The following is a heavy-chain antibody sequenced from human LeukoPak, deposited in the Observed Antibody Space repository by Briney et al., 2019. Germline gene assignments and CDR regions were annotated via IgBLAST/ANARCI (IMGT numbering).Heavy chain of an antibody. J-gene: IGHJ5*02. D-gene: IGHD3-10*01. CDR1: GGSISSSSYY. CDR3: ARLIGFGELFSTNWFDP. V-gene: IGHV4-39*01. CDR2: IYYSGST. Sequence: SETLSLTCTVSGGSISSSSYYWGWIRQPPGKGLEWIGSIYYSGSTYYNPSLKSRVTISVDTSKNQFSLKLSSVTAADTAVYYCARLIGFGELFSTNWFDPWGQGTLVTVSS.